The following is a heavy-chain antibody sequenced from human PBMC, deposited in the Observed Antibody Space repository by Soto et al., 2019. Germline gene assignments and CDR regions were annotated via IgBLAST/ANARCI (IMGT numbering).Heavy chain of an antibody. CDR3: AKAGGAAGTVDYFDY. CDR1: GFTFSNYA. J-gene: IGHJ4*02. D-gene: IGHD6-13*01. V-gene: IGHV3-23*01. CDR2: ISGSAGST. Sequence: PGGSLRLSCAASGFTFSNYAINWVRQSPGKGLEWVSVISGSAGSTYYADSVKGRFTITRDNSKNTLYLQMNSLRAEDTAVYYCAKAGGAAGTVDYFDYWAQGTLVTVSS.